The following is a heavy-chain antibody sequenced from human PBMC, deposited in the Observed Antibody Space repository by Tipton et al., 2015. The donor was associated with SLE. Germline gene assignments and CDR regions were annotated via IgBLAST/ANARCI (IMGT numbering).Heavy chain of an antibody. CDR1: GGSFSGYY. V-gene: IGHV4-59*01. Sequence: TLSLTCAVYGGSFSGYYWSWIRQPPGKGLEWIGYIYYSGSTNYNPSLKSRVTISVDTSKNQFSLKLSSVTAADTTVYYCAREGVVRGTFDIWGQGTMVTVSS. CDR3: AREGVVRGTFDI. J-gene: IGHJ3*02. CDR2: IYYSGST. D-gene: IGHD2-15*01.